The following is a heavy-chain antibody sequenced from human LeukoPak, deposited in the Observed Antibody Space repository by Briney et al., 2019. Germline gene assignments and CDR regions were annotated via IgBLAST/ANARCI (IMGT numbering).Heavy chain of an antibody. CDR2: ISAYNGNT. Sequence: ASVKVSCKASGYTFTSYGISWVRQAPGQGLEWMGWISAYNGNTNYAQKLQGRVTMTTDTSTSTAYTELRSLRSDDTAVYYCARDIVVVPAAIFRYFDYWGQGTLVTVSS. CDR3: ARDIVVVPAAIFRYFDY. J-gene: IGHJ4*02. V-gene: IGHV1-18*01. D-gene: IGHD2-2*02. CDR1: GYTFTSYG.